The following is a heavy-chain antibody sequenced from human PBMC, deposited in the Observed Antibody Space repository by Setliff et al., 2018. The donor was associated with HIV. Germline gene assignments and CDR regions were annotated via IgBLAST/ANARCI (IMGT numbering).Heavy chain of an antibody. V-gene: IGHV3-53*05. J-gene: IGHJ4*02. Sequence: GGSLRLSCAASGFIVSSNYMSWVRQAPGKGLDWVSVIYSGGSTYYADSVKGRFTISRDNSKNTLYLQMNSLRPEDTAVYYCSSSSSDSDFDYWGQGTLVTVSS. CDR3: SSSSSDSDFDY. CDR2: IYSGGST. CDR1: GFIVSSNY. D-gene: IGHD6-6*01.